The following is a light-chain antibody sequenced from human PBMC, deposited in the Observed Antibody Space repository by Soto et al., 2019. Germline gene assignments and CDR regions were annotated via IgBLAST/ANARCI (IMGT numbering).Light chain of an antibody. Sequence: EIVLTQSPGTLSLSPGERATLSCRASQSVSSNFLAWYSQKPGQAPRLLIYGASSRATGIPDRFSGSGSGTDFTLTISRLEPEEFAVYYCQQYGSSLYTFGPGTKLEIQ. CDR2: GAS. V-gene: IGKV3-20*01. J-gene: IGKJ2*01. CDR3: QQYGSSLYT. CDR1: QSVSSNF.